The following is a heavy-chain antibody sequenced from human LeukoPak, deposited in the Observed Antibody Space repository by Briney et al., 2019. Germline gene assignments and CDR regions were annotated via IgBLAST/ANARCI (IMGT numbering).Heavy chain of an antibody. V-gene: IGHV3-30-3*01. CDR2: ISYDGSNK. CDR3: ANGDGMDV. J-gene: IGHJ6*02. Sequence: GRSLRLSCAASGFTFSSYAMHWVRQAPGKGLEWVAVISYDGSNKYYADSVKGRFTISRDNSKNTLYLQMNSLRAEDTAVYYCANGDGMDVWGQGTTVTVSS. CDR1: GFTFSSYA.